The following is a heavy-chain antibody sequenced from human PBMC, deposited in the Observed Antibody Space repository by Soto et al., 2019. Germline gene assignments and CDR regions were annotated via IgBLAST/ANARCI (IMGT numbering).Heavy chain of an antibody. V-gene: IGHV1-46*03. CDR3: ARQGVDYDFGSGYWDYYYYYMDG. CDR1: GYTFTSYY. CDR2: INPSGGST. D-gene: IGHD3-3*01. Sequence: ASVKVSCKASGYTFTSYYMHWVRQAPGQGLEWMGIINPSGGSTSYAQKFQGRVTMTRDTSTSTVYMELSSLRSEDTAVYYCARQGVDYDFGSGYWDYYYYYMDGWGKGNTVTFSS. J-gene: IGHJ6*03.